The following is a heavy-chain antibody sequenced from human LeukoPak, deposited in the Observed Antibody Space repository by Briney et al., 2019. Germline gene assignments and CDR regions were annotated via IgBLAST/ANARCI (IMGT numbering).Heavy chain of an antibody. CDR3: ARGGRPNYYGSGSYSGY. Sequence: ASVKVSCKASGYTFTSYDINWVRQATGQGLEWMGWMNPNSGNTGYAQKFQGRVTMTRNTSISTAYMELSSLRSEDTAVYYCARGGRPNYYGSGSYSGYWGQGTLVTVSS. J-gene: IGHJ4*02. D-gene: IGHD3-10*01. V-gene: IGHV1-8*01. CDR2: MNPNSGNT. CDR1: GYTFTSYD.